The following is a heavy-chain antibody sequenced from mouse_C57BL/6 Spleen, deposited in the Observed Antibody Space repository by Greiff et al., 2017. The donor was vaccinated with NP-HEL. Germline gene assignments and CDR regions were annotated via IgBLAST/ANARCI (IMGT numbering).Heavy chain of an antibody. V-gene: IGHV1-61*01. J-gene: IGHJ4*01. CDR2: IYPSDSET. D-gene: IGHD1-1*01. CDR3: ARHYYGSSPYYYAMDY. Sequence: QVQLKQPGAELVRPGSSVKLSCKASGYTFTSYWMDWVKQRPGQGLEWIGNIYPSDSETHYNQKFKDKATLTVDKSSSTAYMQLSSLTSEDSAVYYCARHYYGSSPYYYAMDYWGQGTSVTVSS. CDR1: GYTFTSYW.